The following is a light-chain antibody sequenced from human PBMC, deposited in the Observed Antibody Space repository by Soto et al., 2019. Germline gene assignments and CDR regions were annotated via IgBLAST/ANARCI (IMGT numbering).Light chain of an antibody. CDR1: QSISSW. Sequence: DIQMTQSPSTLSASVGDRVTITCRASQSISSWLAWYQQKPGKAPNLLIYEASRLESAVPSRFSGSASGTEFTLTINSLQTDDFATDFCQQYSSYPETFGQGTKVEIK. J-gene: IGKJ1*01. CDR2: EAS. CDR3: QQYSSYPET. V-gene: IGKV1-5*03.